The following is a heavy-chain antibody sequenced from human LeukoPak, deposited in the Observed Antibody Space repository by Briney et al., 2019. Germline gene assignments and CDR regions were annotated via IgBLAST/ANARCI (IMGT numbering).Heavy chain of an antibody. CDR2: ITDSGDNT. D-gene: IGHD4-17*01. J-gene: IGHJ4*02. Sequence: GGSLRLSCAASGFTFSDYAMIWVRQAPGKGLEWVSVITDSGDNTLHAESVRGRFTTSRDNSKSTLYLQMNGLRAEDTAVYYCAKDPNGDYDYWGQGTLVTVSS. V-gene: IGHV3-23*01. CDR1: GFTFSDYA. CDR3: AKDPNGDYDY.